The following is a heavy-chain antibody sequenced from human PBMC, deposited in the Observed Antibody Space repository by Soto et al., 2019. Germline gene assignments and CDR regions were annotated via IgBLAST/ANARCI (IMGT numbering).Heavy chain of an antibody. V-gene: IGHV4-59*01. Sequence: SETLSLTCTVSGGSISNYYWSWIRQPPGKGLEWIGYIYYSVTTNYNPSLKSRVTISVDTSKNQFSLKLSSVTAADTAVYYCARGPTYYYDSSGYYLFDYWGQGTLVTVSS. D-gene: IGHD3-22*01. CDR3: ARGPTYYYDSSGYYLFDY. CDR1: GGSISNYY. J-gene: IGHJ4*02. CDR2: IYYSVTT.